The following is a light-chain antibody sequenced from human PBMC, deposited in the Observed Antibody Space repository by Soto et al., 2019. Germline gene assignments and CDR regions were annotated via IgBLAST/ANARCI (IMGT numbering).Light chain of an antibody. V-gene: IGLV3-1*01. CDR2: QST. CDR1: KLGDTS. J-gene: IGLJ2*01. Sequence: SYELTQPPSVSVSPGQTATITCSGAKLGDTSACWYQQKAGQSPVLVIYQSTKRPSGIPERFSGSSSGHTATLTISGTQAMDEADYYCQAWGSRTVVFGGGTKLTVL. CDR3: QAWGSRTVV.